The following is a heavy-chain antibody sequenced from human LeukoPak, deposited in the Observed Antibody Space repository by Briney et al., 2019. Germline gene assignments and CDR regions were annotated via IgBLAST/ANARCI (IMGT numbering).Heavy chain of an antibody. J-gene: IGHJ6*03. CDR3: AREGNGSGSFNRYYYYMDV. D-gene: IGHD3-10*01. V-gene: IGHV4-59*01. CDR2: IYYSGST. Sequence: PSETLSLTCTVSGGSISSYYWSWLRQPPGKGLEWIGYIYYSGSTNYNPSLKSRVTISVDTSKNQFSLKLSSVTAADTAVYYCAREGNGSGSFNRYYYYMDVWGKGTTVTISS. CDR1: GGSISSYY.